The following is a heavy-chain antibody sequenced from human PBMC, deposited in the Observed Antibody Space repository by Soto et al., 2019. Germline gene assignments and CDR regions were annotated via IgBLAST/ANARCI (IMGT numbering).Heavy chain of an antibody. CDR1: GDTSTSSY. Sequence: SETLSLTCTVSGDTSTSSYWGWIRQAPGKGLEWIGHIHNSGTSTHNPSLNGRVTISIDMSKKQFSLKLTSLTSADTAVYYCARDFYDSVGYTWFDSWSQGTLVTVSS. V-gene: IGHV4-59*01. CDR2: IHNSGTS. D-gene: IGHD3-22*01. CDR3: ARDFYDSVGYTWFDS. J-gene: IGHJ5*01.